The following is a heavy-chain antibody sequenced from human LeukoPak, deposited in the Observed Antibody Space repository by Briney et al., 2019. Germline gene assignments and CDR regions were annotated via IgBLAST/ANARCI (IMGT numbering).Heavy chain of an antibody. CDR1: GGTFSSYA. D-gene: IGHD5-12*01. V-gene: IGHV1-69*13. Sequence: SVKVSCKASGGTFSSYAIGWVRQAPGQGLEWMGGIIPIFGTANYAQKFQGRVTITADESTSTAYMELSSLRSEDTAVYYCAREGGYSGYDYYYYGMDVWGQGTTVTVSS. J-gene: IGHJ6*02. CDR3: AREGGYSGYDYYYYGMDV. CDR2: IIPIFGTA.